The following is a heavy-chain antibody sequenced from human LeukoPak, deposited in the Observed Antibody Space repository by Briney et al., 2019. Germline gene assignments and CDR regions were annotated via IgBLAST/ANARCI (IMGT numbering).Heavy chain of an antibody. CDR3: ARERGGGVVVAARGLNWFDP. CDR1: GYTFTSYG. V-gene: IGHV1-18*01. Sequence: ASVKVSCKASGYTFTSYGISWVRQAPGQGLEWVGWISAYNGNTNYAQKLQGRVTMTTDTSTSTAYMELRSLRSDDTAVYYCARERGGGVVVAARGLNWFDPWGQGTLVTVSS. CDR2: ISAYNGNT. J-gene: IGHJ5*02. D-gene: IGHD2-15*01.